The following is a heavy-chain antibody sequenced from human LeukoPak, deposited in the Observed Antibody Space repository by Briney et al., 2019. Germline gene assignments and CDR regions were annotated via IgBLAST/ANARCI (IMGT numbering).Heavy chain of an antibody. V-gene: IGHV3-23*01. CDR2: ISGSGGST. CDR1: GFTFSSYA. D-gene: IGHD6-13*01. J-gene: IGHJ4*02. CDR3: AILYSSSWYVGY. Sequence: GGSLRLSCAASGFTFSSYAMSWVRQAPGKGLEWVSGISGSGGSTYYADSVKGRLTITRDNSKNTLYLQMNSLRAEDTAVYYCAILYSSSWYVGYWGQGTLVTVSS.